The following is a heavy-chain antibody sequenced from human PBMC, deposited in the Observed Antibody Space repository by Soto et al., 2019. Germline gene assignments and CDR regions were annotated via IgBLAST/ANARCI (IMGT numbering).Heavy chain of an antibody. CDR3: ARFHWYFDL. CDR2: IYYRGST. V-gene: IGHV4-59*01. CDR1: GGSISSYY. Sequence: QVQLQESGPGLVKPSETLSLTCTVSGGSISSYYWSWIRQPPGKGLEWIGYIYYRGSTNYNPSLKSRVTVSVDTSKNQFSLKLSSVTAADTAMYYCARFHWYFDLWGRGNMVTVSS. J-gene: IGHJ2*01.